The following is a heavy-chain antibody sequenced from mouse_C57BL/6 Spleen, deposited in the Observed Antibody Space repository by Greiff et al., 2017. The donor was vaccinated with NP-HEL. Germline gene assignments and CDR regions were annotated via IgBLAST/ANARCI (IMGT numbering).Heavy chain of an antibody. CDR3: ARRYYYGSSGDFDY. Sequence: QVQLQQPGAELVMPGASVKLSCKASGYTFTSYWMHWVKQRPGQGLEWIGEIDPSDSYTNYNQKFKGKSTLTVDKSSSTAYMQLSSLTSEDSAVYYCARRYYYGSSGDFDYWGQGTTLTVSS. V-gene: IGHV1-69*01. J-gene: IGHJ2*01. D-gene: IGHD1-1*01. CDR1: GYTFTSYW. CDR2: IDPSDSYT.